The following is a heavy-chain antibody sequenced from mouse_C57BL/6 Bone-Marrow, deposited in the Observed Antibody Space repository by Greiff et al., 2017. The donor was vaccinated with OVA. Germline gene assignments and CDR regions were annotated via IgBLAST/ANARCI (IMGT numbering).Heavy chain of an antibody. J-gene: IGHJ2*01. CDR3: ARGAYCYGKDDY. Sequence: QVQLQQPGAELVKPGASVKMSCKASGYTFTSYWITWVKQRPGQGLEWIGDIYPGSGSTNYNEKFKSKATLTVDTSSSTAYMQLSSLTSEDSAVYYCARGAYCYGKDDYWGQGTTLTVSS. CDR2: IYPGSGST. D-gene: IGHD1-1*01. V-gene: IGHV1-55*01. CDR1: GYTFTSYW.